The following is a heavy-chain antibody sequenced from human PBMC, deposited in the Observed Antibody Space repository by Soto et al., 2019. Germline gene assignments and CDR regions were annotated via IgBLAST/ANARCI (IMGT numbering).Heavy chain of an antibody. V-gene: IGHV3-9*01. CDR1: GFTFDDHA. D-gene: IGHD6-19*01. J-gene: IGHJ4*02. CDR3: VREAISSGWSGGRIYNFDS. CDR2: ISWHSGSV. Sequence: EVQLVESGGGLIQPGRSLRLSCAASGFTFDDHAMHWVRQALGKGLEWVSGISWHSGSVAYADSAKGRFIISRDNTKSSLYLQMDSLRPDDTALYYCVREAISSGWSGGRIYNFDSWGQGTQVAVSS.